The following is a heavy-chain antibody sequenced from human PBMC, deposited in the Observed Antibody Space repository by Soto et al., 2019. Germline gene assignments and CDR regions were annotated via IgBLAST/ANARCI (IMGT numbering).Heavy chain of an antibody. V-gene: IGHV3-15*01. CDR2: IKSKTDGGTT. J-gene: IGHJ3*01. Sequence: EVQLVESGGGSVKPGESLRLSCVDSGFTFSNAWMGWVRQAPGKGLEWVGRIKSKTDGGTTDYAAPVNGRFTISRDDSKNTLYLQMSSLKVEDTAMYYCTMIGTLIRVDVVWGQGTMVTVSS. D-gene: IGHD3-22*01. CDR3: TMIGTLIRVDVV. CDR1: GFTFSNAW.